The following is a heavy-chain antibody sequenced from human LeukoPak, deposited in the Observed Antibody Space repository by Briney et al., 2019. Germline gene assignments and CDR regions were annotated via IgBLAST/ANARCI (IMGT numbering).Heavy chain of an antibody. D-gene: IGHD1/OR15-1a*01. Sequence: GGSLRLSCAASGFTFSTYAMSWVRQAPGMGLEWVLFISGSTGSTHYADSVKGRFTISRDNSKNTLYLQMNSLRAEDTAVYYCAKDTAVAVQPEQLDYWGQGTLVTVSS. J-gene: IGHJ4*02. CDR1: GFTFSTYA. CDR2: ISGSTGST. V-gene: IGHV3-23*01. CDR3: AKDTAVAVQPEQLDY.